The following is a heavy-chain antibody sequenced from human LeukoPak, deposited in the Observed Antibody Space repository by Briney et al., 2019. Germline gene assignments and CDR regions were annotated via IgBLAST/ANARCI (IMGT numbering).Heavy chain of an antibody. J-gene: IGHJ6*03. V-gene: IGHV3-48*04. CDR2: ISSSGSTI. Sequence: GGSLRLSCAASGFTFSSYGMHWVRQAPGKGLEWVSYISSSGSTIYYADSVKGRFTISRDNAKNSLYLQMNSLRAEDTAVYYCAREGSDWNYYYYLDVWGKGTTATISS. CDR3: AREGSDWNYYYYLDV. D-gene: IGHD6-19*01. CDR1: GFTFSSYG.